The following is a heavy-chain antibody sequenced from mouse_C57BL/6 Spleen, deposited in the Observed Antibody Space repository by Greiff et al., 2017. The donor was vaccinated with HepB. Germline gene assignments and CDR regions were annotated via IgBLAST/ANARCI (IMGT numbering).Heavy chain of an antibody. CDR3: ASRLYYASDY. J-gene: IGHJ2*01. CDR2: IDPSDSYT. D-gene: IGHD1-1*01. Sequence: QVQLQQPGAELVKPGASVKLSCKASGYTFTSYWMQWVKQRPGQGLEWIGEIDPSDSYTNYNQKFKGKATLTVDTSSSTAYMQLSSLTSEDSAVYYCASRLYYASDYWGQGTTLTVSS. V-gene: IGHV1-50*01. CDR1: GYTFTSYW.